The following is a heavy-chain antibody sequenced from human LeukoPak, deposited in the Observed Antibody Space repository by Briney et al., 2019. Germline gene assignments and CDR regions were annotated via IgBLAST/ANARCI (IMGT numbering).Heavy chain of an antibody. Sequence: PGGSLRLSSAASGFTFSSYSMNWVRQPPGKGLEWVSSIGGSSSSLYYADSLKGRFTISRDNAKNTLYLQMNSLRAEDTAAFYCGRGRPRGYSGYVIDYWGQGTPITVSS. D-gene: IGHD5-12*01. CDR1: GFTFSSYS. CDR2: IGGSSSSL. CDR3: GRGRPRGYSGYVIDY. J-gene: IGHJ4*02. V-gene: IGHV3-21*01.